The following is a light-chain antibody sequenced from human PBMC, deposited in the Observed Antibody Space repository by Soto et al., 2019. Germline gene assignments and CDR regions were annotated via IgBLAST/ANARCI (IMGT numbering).Light chain of an antibody. CDR1: QGISSY. CDR3: QQLNSYPFPF. CDR2: AAS. Sequence: DIQLTQSPSFLSASVGDRVTITCRASQGISSYLAWYQQKPGKAPKLLIYAASTLQSGVPSRFSGSGSGTEFTLTISSLQPEDFATYYCQQLNSYPFPFFGPGTKVDIK. V-gene: IGKV1-9*01. J-gene: IGKJ3*01.